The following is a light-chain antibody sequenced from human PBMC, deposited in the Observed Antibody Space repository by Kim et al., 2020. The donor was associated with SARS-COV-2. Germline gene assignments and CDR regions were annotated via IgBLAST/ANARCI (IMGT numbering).Light chain of an antibody. CDR1: QSISNC. Sequence: SVGDSVTITCRASQSISNCLNWYQQTPGKAPKLLIYAASSLQSGVPSRFSGSGSGTDFTLTISSLQPEDFASYYCQQCYSIPPRYTFGQGTKLEIK. CDR3: QQCYSIPPRYT. J-gene: IGKJ2*01. V-gene: IGKV1-39*01. CDR2: AAS.